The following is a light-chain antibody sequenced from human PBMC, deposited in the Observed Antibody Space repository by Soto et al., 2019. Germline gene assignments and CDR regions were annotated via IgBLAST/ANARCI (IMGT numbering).Light chain of an antibody. CDR1: SSDFSSYNR. V-gene: IGLV2-18*02. CDR3: SSYSTSSPHVV. Sequence: QSVLTQPPSVSGSPGQSVTISCAGTSSDFSSYNRVSWYQRPPGTGPKLMIYAVSNRPSGVSNRFSGSKSANTASLTISGLQAEDEADYYCSSYSTSSPHVVFGGGTKVTVL. CDR2: AVS. J-gene: IGLJ2*01.